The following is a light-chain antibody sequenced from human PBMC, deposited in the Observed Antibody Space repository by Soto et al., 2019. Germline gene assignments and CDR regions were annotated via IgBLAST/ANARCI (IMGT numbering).Light chain of an antibody. Sequence: DIVMTQSPLSLPVTPGEPASISCRSSQSLLHSNGYNYLDWYLQKPGQSPQLLIYLGSNRASGVPERFSGSVSGSDFTLTISRVEAEDVGVYYCMQALQTPTFGQGTKLEIK. J-gene: IGKJ2*01. CDR3: MQALQTPT. CDR1: QSLLHSNGYNY. CDR2: LGS. V-gene: IGKV2-28*01.